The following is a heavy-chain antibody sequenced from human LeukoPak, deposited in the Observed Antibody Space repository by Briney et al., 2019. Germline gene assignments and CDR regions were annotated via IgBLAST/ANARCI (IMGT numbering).Heavy chain of an antibody. CDR1: GGTFSSYA. CDR2: IIPILGIA. J-gene: IGHJ6*02. D-gene: IGHD5-18*01. CDR3: ARDRGVTAMVSYYYYGMDV. V-gene: IGHV1-69*04. Sequence: ASVKVSCKASGGTFSSYAIGWVRQAPGQGLEWMGRIIPILGIANYAQKFQGRVTITADKSTSTAYMELSSLRSEDTAVYYCARDRGVTAMVSYYYYGMDVWGQGTTVTVSS.